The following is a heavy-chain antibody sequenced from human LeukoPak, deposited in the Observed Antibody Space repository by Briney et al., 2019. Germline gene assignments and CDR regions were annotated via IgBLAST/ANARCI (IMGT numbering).Heavy chain of an antibody. D-gene: IGHD6-19*01. Sequence: SETLSLTCAVYGGSFSGYYWSWIRQPAGKGLEWIGRIYTSGSTNYNPSLKSRVTMSVDTSKNQFSLKLSSVTAADTAVYYCARGGIAVAGGSDYWGQGTLVTVSS. CDR1: GGSFSGYY. CDR2: IYTSGST. J-gene: IGHJ4*02. V-gene: IGHV4-59*10. CDR3: ARGGIAVAGGSDY.